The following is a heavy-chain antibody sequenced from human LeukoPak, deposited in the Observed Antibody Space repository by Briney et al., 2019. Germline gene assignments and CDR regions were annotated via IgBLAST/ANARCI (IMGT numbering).Heavy chain of an antibody. D-gene: IGHD1-1*01. J-gene: IGHJ5*02. V-gene: IGHV3-48*03. CDR1: GFTFSDYG. CDR2: ISSSPINI. Sequence: PGGSLRLSCAASGFTFSDYGMNWVRQAPGKGLEWVSYISSSPINIYYADSVRGRFTISRDNAKNSVFLQMNSLRAEDTAVYYSARGSADDDDKWIAPWCQGTLVTVSS. CDR3: ARGSADDDDKWIAP.